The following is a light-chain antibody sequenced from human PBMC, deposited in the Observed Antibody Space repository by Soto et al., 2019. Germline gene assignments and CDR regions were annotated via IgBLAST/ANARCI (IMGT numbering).Light chain of an antibody. CDR1: QSVSSN. V-gene: IGKV3-15*01. CDR3: QQYNYWPPLYT. J-gene: IGKJ2*01. Sequence: EIVMTQSPATLSVSPGERATLSCRASQSVSSNLAWYQQKPGQAPRLLIQGASTRATGIPARFSGSGSGTEFTLTISSLQSEDFAGYYCQQYNYWPPLYTFGQGTKLEI. CDR2: GAS.